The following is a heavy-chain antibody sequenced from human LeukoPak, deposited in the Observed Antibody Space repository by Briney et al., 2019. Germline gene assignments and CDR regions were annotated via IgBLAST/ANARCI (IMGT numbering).Heavy chain of an antibody. CDR3: ARVGPRSYGDYYYDY. CDR2: IWYDGSNK. V-gene: IGHV3-33*01. J-gene: IGHJ4*02. D-gene: IGHD4-17*01. CDR1: GFTFSSYG. Sequence: GGSLRLSCAASGFTFSSYGMHWVRQAPGKGLEWVAVIWYDGSNKYYADSVKGRFTISRDNSKNTLYLQMNSLRAEDTAVYYCARVGPRSYGDYYYDYWGQGTLVTVS.